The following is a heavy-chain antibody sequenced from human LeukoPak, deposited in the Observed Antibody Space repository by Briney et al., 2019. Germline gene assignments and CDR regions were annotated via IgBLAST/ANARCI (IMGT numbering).Heavy chain of an antibody. V-gene: IGHV3-30*03. Sequence: QPGRSLRLSCAASGFTFRNYGMPWVRQAPGKGLEWVAVISDDASGTNYANSVKGRFTISRDNSKNTLYLQMNSLRAEDTAVYYCARDPTSVVTSPDYWGQGTLVTVSS. CDR2: ISDDASGT. J-gene: IGHJ4*02. CDR3: ARDPTSVVTSPDY. CDR1: GFTFRNYG. D-gene: IGHD3-22*01.